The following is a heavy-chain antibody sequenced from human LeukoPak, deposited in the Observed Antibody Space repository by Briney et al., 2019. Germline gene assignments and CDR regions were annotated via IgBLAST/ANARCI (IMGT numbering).Heavy chain of an antibody. V-gene: IGHV1-69*13. J-gene: IGHJ4*02. D-gene: IGHD4-17*01. CDR3: ARAIGNYGDSY. Sequence: GASVKVSCKASAGTFSSYAISWVRQAPGQGLEWMGGIIPIFGTANYAQKIQGRVTITADASTSTAYMGLGRLRCADTCVSYCARAIGNYGDSYWGQGTLVTVSS. CDR2: IIPIFGTA. CDR1: AGTFSSYA.